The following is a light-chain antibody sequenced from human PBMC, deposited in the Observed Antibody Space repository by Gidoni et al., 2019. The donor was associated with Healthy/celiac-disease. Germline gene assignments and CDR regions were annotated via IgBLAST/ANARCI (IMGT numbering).Light chain of an antibody. Sequence: DIQMTQSPSSLSASVGDRVTITCRASQGISNYLAWYQQKPGKVPKLLIYAASTLQSGVPSRFSGSESGTDFTLTISSLQPEDVATYYCQKYNRARALTFGGGTKVEIK. V-gene: IGKV1-27*01. J-gene: IGKJ4*01. CDR3: QKYNRARALT. CDR2: AAS. CDR1: QGISNY.